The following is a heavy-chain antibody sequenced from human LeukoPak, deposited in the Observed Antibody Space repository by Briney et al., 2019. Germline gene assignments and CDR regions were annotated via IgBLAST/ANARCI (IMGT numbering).Heavy chain of an antibody. CDR3: ARYHCGSTYCPGVDF. CDR1: AGSINSGGYF. Sequence: SATLSLTCTVSAGSINSGGYFWTWVRQHPGEGPEWIGYIWNSGNSYYTPSLLSRVIVSAVSSKSTFSLKLSAVTAADTAVYYCARYHCGSTYCPGVDFYGQGTLVTVSS. D-gene: IGHD2-2*01. J-gene: IGHJ4*02. V-gene: IGHV4-31*03. CDR2: IWNSGNS.